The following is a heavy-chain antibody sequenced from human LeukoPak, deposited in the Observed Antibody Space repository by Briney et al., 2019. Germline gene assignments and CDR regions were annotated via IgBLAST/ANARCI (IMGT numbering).Heavy chain of an antibody. Sequence: PGGSLRLSCAASGFTFSSYAMSWVRQAPGKGLEWVSHITASGTAMFYADSVKGRFTISRDNAENSLYLQMNSLRDEDTAVYYCASSGSYRFDYWGQGTLVTVSS. CDR3: ASSGSYRFDY. J-gene: IGHJ4*02. CDR2: ITASGTAM. V-gene: IGHV3-48*02. D-gene: IGHD1-26*01. CDR1: GFTFSSYA.